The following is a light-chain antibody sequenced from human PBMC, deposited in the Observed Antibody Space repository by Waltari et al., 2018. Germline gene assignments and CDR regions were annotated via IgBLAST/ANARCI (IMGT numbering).Light chain of an antibody. CDR2: EDT. Sequence: QSTLTQPDSVSGSPGQSITIPCSGSCIDSPIYNLVSLYQHKPGGAPHLLIFEDTKRPSGVSYRFSGSKSGDTAALIISGLQAEDEADYYCCSNACDRAFGVVFGGGTRVTVL. J-gene: IGLJ2*01. V-gene: IGLV2-23*01. CDR3: CSNACDRAFGVV. CDR1: CIDSPIYNL.